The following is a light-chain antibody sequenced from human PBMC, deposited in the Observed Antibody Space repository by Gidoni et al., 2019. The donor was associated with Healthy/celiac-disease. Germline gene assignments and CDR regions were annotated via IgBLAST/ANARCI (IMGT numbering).Light chain of an antibody. CDR2: YAS. CDR3: QQRSNWPPLWT. V-gene: IGKV3-11*01. Sequence: EIVLTQSPATLSLSPGERATLSCRASQSISSYLAWYQQNPGQAPRLLCYYASNRATGIPARFSGSGSGTDFTLTISSLEPEDFAVYYCQQRSNWPPLWTFGQGTKVEIK. CDR1: QSISSY. J-gene: IGKJ1*01.